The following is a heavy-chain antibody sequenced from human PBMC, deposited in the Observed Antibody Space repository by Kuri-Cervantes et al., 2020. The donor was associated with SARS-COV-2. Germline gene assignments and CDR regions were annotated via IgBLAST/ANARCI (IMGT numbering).Heavy chain of an antibody. CDR3: ARLPPLDVGAYSPAGHNWFDP. CDR2: IHYSGNA. CDR1: GGSFSNYN. V-gene: IGHV4-34*01. J-gene: IGHJ5*02. D-gene: IGHD2-21*01. Sequence: GSLRLSCAVYGGSFSNYNWNWIRQPPGQGLEWIGSIHYSGNAHHNPSLKSRVSMSVDTSKNQFSLKVKFVTAADTAIYYCARLPPLDVGAYSPAGHNWFDPWGQGILVTVSS.